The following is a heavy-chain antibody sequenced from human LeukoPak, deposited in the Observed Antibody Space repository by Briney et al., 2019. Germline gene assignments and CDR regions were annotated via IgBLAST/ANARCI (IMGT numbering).Heavy chain of an antibody. D-gene: IGHD6-13*01. J-gene: IGHJ3*02. Sequence: SETLSLTCTVSGGSISSSSYYWGWIRQPPGKGLEWIGSIYYSGSTYYNPSLKSRVTISVDTSKNQFSLKLSSVTAADTAVYYCARYGSSWKAGAFDIWGQGTMVTVSS. CDR2: IYYSGST. V-gene: IGHV4-39*07. CDR1: GGSISSSSYY. CDR3: ARYGSSWKAGAFDI.